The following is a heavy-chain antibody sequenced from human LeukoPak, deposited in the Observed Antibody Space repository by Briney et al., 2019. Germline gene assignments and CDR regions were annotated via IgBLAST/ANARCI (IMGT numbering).Heavy chain of an antibody. CDR1: GDSFSSNSVT. CDR3: ARRLTQYDCFDP. J-gene: IGHJ5*02. V-gene: IGHV6-1*01. D-gene: IGHD2-2*01. Sequence: SQTLSLTCAIFGDSFSSNSVTWNWIRQSPSRGLEWLGRTYYRSTWYNDYAVSVRGRITVNPDTPKNQFSLHLNSVTPEDTAVYYCARRLTQYDCFDPWGQGILVTVSS. CDR2: TYYRSTWYN.